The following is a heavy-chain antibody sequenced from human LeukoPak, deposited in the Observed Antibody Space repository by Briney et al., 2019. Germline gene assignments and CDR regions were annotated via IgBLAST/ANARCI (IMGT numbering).Heavy chain of an antibody. CDR3: AGAYGSGPDY. J-gene: IGHJ4*02. D-gene: IGHD3-10*01. Sequence: SETLSLTCTVSGGSISSGGYYWSWIRQHPGKGLEWNGYIYYSGSTYYNPSLKSRVTISVDTSKNQFSLKLSSVTAADTAVYYCAGAYGSGPDYWGQGTLVTVSS. CDR2: IYYSGST. V-gene: IGHV4-31*03. CDR1: GGSISSGGYY.